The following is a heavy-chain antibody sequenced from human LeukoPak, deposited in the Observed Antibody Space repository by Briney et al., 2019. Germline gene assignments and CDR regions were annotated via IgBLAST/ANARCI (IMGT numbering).Heavy chain of an antibody. V-gene: IGHV3-7*01. CDR1: GFTFSSYW. Sequence: GGSLRLSCAASGFTFSSYWMTWVRQAPGQGLEWVAIIKKDGSEENYAGSVKGRFTISRDNAKNLLFLQLNSLRAEDTAVYYCAGGVGCVFDVWGRGTMVTVSS. CDR3: AGGVGCVFDV. CDR2: IKKDGSEE. J-gene: IGHJ3*01. D-gene: IGHD2-8*01.